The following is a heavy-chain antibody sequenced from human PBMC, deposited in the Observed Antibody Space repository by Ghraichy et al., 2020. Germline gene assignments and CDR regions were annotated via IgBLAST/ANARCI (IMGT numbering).Heavy chain of an antibody. J-gene: IGHJ4*02. CDR2: INHSGST. CDR1: GGSFSGYY. D-gene: IGHD2/OR15-2a*01. CDR3: ARGRTLVLLRGYYFDY. Sequence: ESLNISCAVYGGSFSGYYWSWIRQPPGKGLEWIGEINHSGSTNYNPSLKSRVTISVDTSKNQFSLKLSSVTAADTAVYYCARGRTLVLLRGYYFDYWGQGTLVTVSS. V-gene: IGHV4-34*01.